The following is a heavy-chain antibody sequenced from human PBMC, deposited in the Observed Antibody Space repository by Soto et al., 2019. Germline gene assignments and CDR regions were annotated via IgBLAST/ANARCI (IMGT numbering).Heavy chain of an antibody. CDR3: AKDVHYDIVTGIEYFHH. D-gene: IGHD3-9*01. CDR2: ISGTGRVT. CDR1: EFTFSSYA. V-gene: IGHV3-23*01. J-gene: IGHJ1*01. Sequence: EVQLLESGGGLVQPGGSLKLSCAASEFTFSSYAMSWVRQATGKGLEWVSGISGTGRVTNYAESVKGRFTISRDNPKNTLYLQMNSLRAEDTAVYYCAKDVHYDIVTGIEYFHHWGQGTLVTVSS.